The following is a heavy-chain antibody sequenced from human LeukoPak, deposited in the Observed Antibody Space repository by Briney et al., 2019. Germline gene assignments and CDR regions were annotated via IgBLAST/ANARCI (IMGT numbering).Heavy chain of an antibody. Sequence: AGGSLRLSCAASGFTFSDYAMSWVRQAPGKGLEWLGRIKSKPDGGTTDYAAPVKGRFTISRGDSQNTVYLQMNSLKTEDTAMYYCATGGYYFPYWGQGTLVTVSS. D-gene: IGHD3-10*01. CDR3: ATGGYYFPY. CDR2: IKSKPDGGTT. J-gene: IGHJ4*02. V-gene: IGHV3-15*01. CDR1: GFTFSDYA.